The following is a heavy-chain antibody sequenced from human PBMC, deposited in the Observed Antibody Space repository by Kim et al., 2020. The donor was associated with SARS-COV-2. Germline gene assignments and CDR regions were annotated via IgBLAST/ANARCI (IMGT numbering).Heavy chain of an antibody. CDR3: TTESAYYDILTGYSNFDY. CDR2: IKSKTDGGTT. CDR1: GFTFSNAW. V-gene: IGHV3-15*01. D-gene: IGHD3-9*01. J-gene: IGHJ4*02. Sequence: GGSLRLSCAASGFTFSNAWMSWVRQAPGKGLEWVGRIKSKTDGGTTDYAAPVKGRFTISRDDSKNTLYLQMNSLKTEDTAVYYCTTESAYYDILTGYSNFDYWGQGTLVTVSS.